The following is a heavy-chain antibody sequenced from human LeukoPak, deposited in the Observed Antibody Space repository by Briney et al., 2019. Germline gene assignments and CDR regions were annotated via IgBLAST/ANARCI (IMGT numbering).Heavy chain of an antibody. CDR2: IYYSGST. Sequence: SETLSLTCTVSGGSISSYYWSWIRQPPGKGLEWIGYIYYSGSTNYNPSLKSRVTISVDTSKNQFSLKLSSVTAADTAVYYCAREGGSYYFDYWGQGTLVTVSS. J-gene: IGHJ4*02. V-gene: IGHV4-59*12. CDR1: GGSISSYY. CDR3: AREGGSYYFDY. D-gene: IGHD1-26*01.